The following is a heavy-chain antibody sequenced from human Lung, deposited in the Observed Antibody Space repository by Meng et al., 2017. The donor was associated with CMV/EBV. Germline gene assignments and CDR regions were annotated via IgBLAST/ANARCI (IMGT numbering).Heavy chain of an antibody. V-gene: IGHV4-30-4*08. J-gene: IGHJ4*02. D-gene: IGHD2-15*01. CDR1: GGSISRCDYY. CDR3: ARVGGCSGGGCYHRLFDY. Sequence: KHPEAGPGLVNPSPTPSLTGTVSGGSISRCDYYWSWIRQPPVKGLEWIGYIYYTGSTYYNPSLKSRVIISVDTSKNQFSLKLNSVTAADTAVYYCARVGGCSGGGCYHRLFDYWGQGTLVTVSS. CDR2: IYYTGST.